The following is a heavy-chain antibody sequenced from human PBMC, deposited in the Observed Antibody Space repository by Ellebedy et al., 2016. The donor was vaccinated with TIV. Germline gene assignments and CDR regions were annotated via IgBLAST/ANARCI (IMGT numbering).Heavy chain of an antibody. V-gene: IGHV3-23*01. Sequence: PGGSLRLSCAASGFAFSRYAMRWVRQAPGKGLEWVSGISDAGRSTWYANSVKGRFTISRDNSRNTLYLHMNTLRAEDTAVYYCAKGDCSSGTCYSDYWGQGTLVTVSS. CDR2: ISDAGRST. CDR1: GFAFSRYA. CDR3: AKGDCSSGTCYSDY. J-gene: IGHJ4*02. D-gene: IGHD6-19*01.